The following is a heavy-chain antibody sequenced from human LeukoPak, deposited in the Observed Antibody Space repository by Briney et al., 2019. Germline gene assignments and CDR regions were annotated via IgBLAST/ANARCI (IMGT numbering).Heavy chain of an antibody. D-gene: IGHD1-7*01. V-gene: IGHV1-18*01. Sequence: GASVKVSCKASGYTFTSYGISWVRQAPGQGLEWMGWISAYNGNTNYAQKLQGRVTMTTDTSTSTAYMELRSLRSDDTAVYYCARDGSLGLHVSGFYYYYYMDVWGKGTTVTVSS. CDR2: ISAYNGNT. CDR1: GYTFTSYG. J-gene: IGHJ6*03. CDR3: ARDGSLGLHVSGFYYYYYMDV.